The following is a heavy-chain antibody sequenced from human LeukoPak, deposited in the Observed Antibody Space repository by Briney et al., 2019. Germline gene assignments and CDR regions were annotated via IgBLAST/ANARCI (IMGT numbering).Heavy chain of an antibody. CDR3: ARDGKSGSSWLDY. J-gene: IGHJ4*02. CDR2: IKQDGSEK. V-gene: IGHV3-7*01. CDR1: GFTFSGYW. D-gene: IGHD6-13*01. Sequence: GGSLRLSCAASGFTFSGYWMSWVRQAPGKGLEWVANIKQDGSEKYYVDSVKGRFTISRDNAKNSLYLQMNSLRAEDTAVYYCARDGKSGSSWLDYWGQGTLVTVSS.